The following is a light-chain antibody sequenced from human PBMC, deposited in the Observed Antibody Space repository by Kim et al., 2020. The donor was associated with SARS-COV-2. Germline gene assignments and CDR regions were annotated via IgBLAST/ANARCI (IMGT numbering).Light chain of an antibody. CDR1: SSDVGGYNY. J-gene: IGLJ3*02. Sequence: QSALTQPRSVSGSPGQSVAISCTGTSSDVGGYNYVSWYQHHPGKAPKLMIYDVSKRPSGVPDRFSGSKSGNTASLTISGLLAEDEADYYCCSYAGTFSWVFGGGTKVTVL. V-gene: IGLV2-11*01. CDR3: CSYAGTFSWV. CDR2: DVS.